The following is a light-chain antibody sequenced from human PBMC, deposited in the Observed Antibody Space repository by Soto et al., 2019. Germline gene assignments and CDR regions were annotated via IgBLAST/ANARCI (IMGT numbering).Light chain of an antibody. J-gene: IGKJ5*01. V-gene: IGKV3-20*01. CDR3: QQYGTSEII. CDR1: QSLSNSF. CDR2: DTS. Sequence: IVLTQSPGTLSLSPGERATLSFRASQSLSNSFIAWYQQKPGQAPRLLIYDTSSRATGIPDRFSGSGSGTDFTLTISRLEPEDFSVFYCQQYGTSEIIFGQGTRLEI.